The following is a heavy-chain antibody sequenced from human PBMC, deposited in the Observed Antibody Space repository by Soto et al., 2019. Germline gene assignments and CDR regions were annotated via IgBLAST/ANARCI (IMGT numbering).Heavy chain of an antibody. Sequence: QVQLVQSGAEVKKPGASVKVSCKASGYTFTDYYMHWVRQAPGQRLEWMGWINPNSGTTNYAQKFPGWVTMTRDTSITTVYMEVSRLRADDTAVYYCARVPRGVYDKMDVWGHAPTVTVS. CDR1: GYTFTDYY. V-gene: IGHV1-2*04. CDR3: ARVPRGVYDKMDV. J-gene: IGHJ6*02. D-gene: IGHD5-12*01. CDR2: INPNSGTT.